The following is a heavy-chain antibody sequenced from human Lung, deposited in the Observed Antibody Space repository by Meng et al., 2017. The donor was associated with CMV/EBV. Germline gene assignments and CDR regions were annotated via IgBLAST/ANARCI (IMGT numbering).Heavy chain of an antibody. CDR1: GGXISSGGYY. CDR2: IYYSGST. J-gene: IGHJ6*02. V-gene: IGHV4-31*03. CDR3: ASKPDYYGSGSYYYYGMDV. Sequence: LXCTVSGGXISSGGYYWSWIRQHPGKGLEWIGYIYYSGSTYYNPSLKSRVTISVDTSKNQFSLKLSSVTAADTAVYYCASKPDYYGSGSYYYYGMDVWXQGTTVTVSS. D-gene: IGHD3-10*01.